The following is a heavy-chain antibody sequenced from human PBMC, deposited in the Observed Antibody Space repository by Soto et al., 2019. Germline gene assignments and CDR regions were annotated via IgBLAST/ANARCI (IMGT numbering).Heavy chain of an antibody. CDR3: ARHLTRARYFEWSMGGY. J-gene: IGHJ4*02. CDR2: IIPIFGTA. CDR1: GGTFSSYA. D-gene: IGHD3-9*01. Sequence: QVQLVQSGAEVKKPGSSVKVSCKASGGTFSSYAISWVRQAPGQGLEWMGGIIPIFGTANYAQKFQGRVTITADESTSTAYMELSSLRSEDTAVYYCARHLTRARYFEWSMGGYWGQVTLVTVSS. V-gene: IGHV1-69*01.